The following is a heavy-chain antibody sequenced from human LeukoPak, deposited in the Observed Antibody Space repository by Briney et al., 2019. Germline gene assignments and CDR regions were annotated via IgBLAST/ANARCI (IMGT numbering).Heavy chain of an antibody. CDR2: MNPNSGNT. Sequence: ASVKVSCKASGYTFTSYDINWVRQATGQGLEWMGWMNPNSGNTGNAQKFQGRVTMTRNTSISTAYMELSSLRSEDTAVYYCARVIRGVIGNYYYYGMDVWGQGTTVTVSS. D-gene: IGHD3-10*01. CDR1: GYTFTSYD. J-gene: IGHJ6*02. V-gene: IGHV1-8*01. CDR3: ARVIRGVIGNYYYYGMDV.